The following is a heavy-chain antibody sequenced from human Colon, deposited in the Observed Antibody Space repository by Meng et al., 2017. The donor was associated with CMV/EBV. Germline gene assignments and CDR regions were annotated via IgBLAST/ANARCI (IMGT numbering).Heavy chain of an antibody. CDR3: ASHSSYVWGSHH. V-gene: IGHV1-2*02. CDR1: GYSFTGYY. J-gene: IGHJ1*01. CDR2: IDPTTGRT. Sequence: QVQVVQSGAEVRMPGASVKVSCKASGYSFTGYYIHWVRQAPGQGLEWMGWIDPTTGRTDYAQKFQGTVTMTRDTSISTAYLELSRLTSDDTAVYYCASHSSYVWGSHHWGQGTLVTASS. D-gene: IGHD3-16*01.